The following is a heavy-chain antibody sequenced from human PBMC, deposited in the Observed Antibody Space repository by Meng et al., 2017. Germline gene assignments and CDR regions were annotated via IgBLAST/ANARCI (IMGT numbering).Heavy chain of an antibody. J-gene: IGHJ4*02. D-gene: IGHD2-8*02. Sequence: SETLSLTCTVSGDSISNYYWSWIRQPAGKGLEWIGRIYTSGNTNYNPSLKSRVTMSVDTSKNQFSLNLSSVTAADTAVYYCVRDLVMGGEWAFDYWGQGKLVTVSS. V-gene: IGHV4-4*07. CDR3: VRDLVMGGEWAFDY. CDR2: IYTSGNT. CDR1: GDSISNYY.